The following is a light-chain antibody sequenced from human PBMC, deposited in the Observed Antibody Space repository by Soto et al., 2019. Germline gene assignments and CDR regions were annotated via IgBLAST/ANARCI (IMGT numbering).Light chain of an antibody. CDR2: DAS. CDR1: KGISSY. J-gene: IGKJ5*01. Sequence: MTQSPSLLSASTGDRVTISCRKNKGISSYLAWYQQKPGQAPRLLIYDASTRATGIPARFGGSGSGTEFTLSISSLQSEDFAVYYCQQYKNWPQITFGQGTRLEIK. CDR3: QQYKNWPQIT. V-gene: IGKV3-15*01.